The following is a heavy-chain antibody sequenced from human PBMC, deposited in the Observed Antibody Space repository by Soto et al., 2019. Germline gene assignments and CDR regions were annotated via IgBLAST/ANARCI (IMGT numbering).Heavy chain of an antibody. CDR3: ARSYGSGRYYNPIDY. CDR2: INSDGSST. V-gene: IGHV3-74*01. J-gene: IGHJ4*02. CDR1: GFTFSSYW. D-gene: IGHD3-10*01. Sequence: GGSLRLSCAASGFTFSSYWMHWVRQAPGKGLLWVSRINSDGSSTNYADSVKGRFTISRDNARNTLYLQMNSLRAEDTAVYYCARSYGSGRYYNPIDYWGQGTLVTVSS.